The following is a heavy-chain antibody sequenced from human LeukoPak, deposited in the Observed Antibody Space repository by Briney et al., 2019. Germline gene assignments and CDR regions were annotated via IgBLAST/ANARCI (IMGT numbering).Heavy chain of an antibody. CDR3: AKDARLIHLWSIVYYYYYMDV. D-gene: IGHD5-18*01. Sequence: PGGSLRLSCAASGFTFDGHAMHWVRQAPGKGLEWVSVISGDGDRTYYADSVKGGFTVSRDNSKNSLYLQLNSLRSEDTALYYCAKDARLIHLWSIVYYYYYMDVWGKGTAVTVSS. V-gene: IGHV3-43*02. CDR2: ISGDGDRT. J-gene: IGHJ6*03. CDR1: GFTFDGHA.